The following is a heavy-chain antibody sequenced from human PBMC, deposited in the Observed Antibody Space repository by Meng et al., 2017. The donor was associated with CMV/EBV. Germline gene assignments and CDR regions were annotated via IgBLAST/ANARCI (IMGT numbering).Heavy chain of an antibody. V-gene: IGHV3-20*04. Sequence: GESLKISCAASGFTFSSYEMNWVRQAPGKGLEWVSGINWNGGSTGYADSVKGRFTISRDNAKNSLYLQMNSLRAEDTALYYCAREDVVVPAANETFYYYGMDVWGQGTTVTVSS. J-gene: IGHJ6*02. CDR3: AREDVVVPAANETFYYYGMDV. CDR2: INWNGGST. CDR1: GFTFSSYE. D-gene: IGHD2-2*01.